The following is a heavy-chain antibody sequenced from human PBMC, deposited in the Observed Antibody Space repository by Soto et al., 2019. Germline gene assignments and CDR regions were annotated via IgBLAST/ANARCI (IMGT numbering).Heavy chain of an antibody. D-gene: IGHD3-10*01. V-gene: IGHV3-48*03. CDR3: ARGGGSGSASQFNWFDP. J-gene: IGHJ5*02. CDR1: GFTFSSYE. Sequence: EVQMVESGGGLVQPGGSLRLSCVVSGFTFSSYEMKWVRQAPGKGLEWISHISSSGSTLFYADSVRGRFTISRDNGKSSLYLQMNSLRVEDTAVYYCARGGGSGSASQFNWFDPWGQGTLVTVSS. CDR2: ISSSGSTL.